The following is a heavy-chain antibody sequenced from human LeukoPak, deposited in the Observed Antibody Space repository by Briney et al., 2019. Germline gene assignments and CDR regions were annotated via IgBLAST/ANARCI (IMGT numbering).Heavy chain of an antibody. J-gene: IGHJ4*02. CDR2: ISAYNGNT. V-gene: IGHV1-18*01. Sequence: ASVKVSCKASGYTFTSYGISWVRQAPGQGLEWMGWISAYNGNTNYAQKLQGRVTMTTDTSTSTAYMELRSLRSDDTAVYYCARDQASDTAMVLFDYWGQGTLVTVSS. D-gene: IGHD5-18*01. CDR3: ARDQASDTAMVLFDY. CDR1: GYTFTSYG.